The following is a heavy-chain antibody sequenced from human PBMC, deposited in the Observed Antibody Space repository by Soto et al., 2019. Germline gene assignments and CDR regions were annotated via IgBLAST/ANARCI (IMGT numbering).Heavy chain of an antibody. CDR2: ISTNGDYR. CDR1: GFTFDIYN. V-gene: IGHV3-21*01. Sequence: ELQLVASGGGLVKPGGSLGLSCAASGFTFDIYNMNWVRQAPGKGLEWVASISTNGDYRYFADSVKGRFTISRDNAKNTLYLQMHSMRVADTAVYYCARDRSVVASPHDAFAVWGQGTMVTVSS. J-gene: IGHJ3*01. D-gene: IGHD2-15*01. CDR3: ARDRSVVASPHDAFAV.